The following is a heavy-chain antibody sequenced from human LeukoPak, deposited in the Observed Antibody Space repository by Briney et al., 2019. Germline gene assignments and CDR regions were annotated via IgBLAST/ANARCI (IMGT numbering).Heavy chain of an antibody. V-gene: IGHV3-21*01. CDR2: ISSSSSYI. CDR1: NYSLKRGYY. CDR3: ARGYCSTLSCYDIVATSGW. D-gene: IGHD5-12*01. Sequence: PSETLSLTCSVSNYSLKRGYYWGWIRQPPGKGLEWVSSISSSSSYIYYADSVKGRFTISRDNAKNSLYLQMNSLRAEDTAVYYCARGYCSTLSCYDIVATSGWWGQGTLVTVSS. J-gene: IGHJ4*02.